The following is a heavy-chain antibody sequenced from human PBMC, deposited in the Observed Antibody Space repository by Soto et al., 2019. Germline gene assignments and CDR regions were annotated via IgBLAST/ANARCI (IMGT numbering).Heavy chain of an antibody. CDR2: ISANNGNT. V-gene: IGHV1-18*01. D-gene: IGHD2-21*01. Sequence: QVQLVQSGAEVKKPGASVKVSCKASGYTFTSYGISWVRQAPGQGLEWMGWISANNGNTKYAQKLQGRATMTTDTSTSTAYMERRCLRSDDTALYYCARDRVIYPLDYWGQGTLVTVSS. CDR1: GYTFTSYG. CDR3: ARDRVIYPLDY. J-gene: IGHJ4*02.